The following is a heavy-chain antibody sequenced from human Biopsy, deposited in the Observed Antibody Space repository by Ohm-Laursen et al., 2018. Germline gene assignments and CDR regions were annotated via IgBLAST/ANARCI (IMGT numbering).Heavy chain of an antibody. V-gene: IGHV1-69*13. J-gene: IGHJ4*02. D-gene: IGHD6-6*01. CDR1: GGPFGSYA. CDR3: ARECGPHSGSFAY. Sequence: ASVKVSCKSSGGPFGSYAINWMRQAPGQGPEWMGDIIPMYRTSNYAQKFQGRLTITADEYTSTAYMELNSLTSEDTAVYYCARECGPHSGSFAYWGQGTLVTVSS. CDR2: IIPMYRTS.